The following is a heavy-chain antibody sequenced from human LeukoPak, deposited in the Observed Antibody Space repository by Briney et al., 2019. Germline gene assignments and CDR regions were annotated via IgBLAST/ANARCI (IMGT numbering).Heavy chain of an antibody. CDR1: GFTFSSYG. CDR3: AKEPHGLLWFGELSNWFDP. J-gene: IGHJ5*02. V-gene: IGHV3-30*02. CDR2: IRYDGSNK. D-gene: IGHD3-10*01. Sequence: GGSLRLSCAASGFTFSSYGMHWVRRAPGKGLEWVAFIRYDGSNKYYADSVKGRFTISRDNSKNTLYLQMNSLRAEDTAVYYCAKEPHGLLWFGELSNWFDPWGQGTLVTVSS.